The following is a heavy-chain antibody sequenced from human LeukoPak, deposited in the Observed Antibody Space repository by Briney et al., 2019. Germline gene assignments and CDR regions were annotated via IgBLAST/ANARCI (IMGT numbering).Heavy chain of an antibody. CDR3: ARGNSLYGSGSLPIY. J-gene: IGHJ4*02. CDR2: IYHSGVT. CDR1: GYSIRSGFY. Sequence: SETLSLTCTVSGYSIRSGFYWGWIRQPPGQGLEWIGNIYHSGVTYYTPSLKSRVTISVDTSKNQFYLKLNSVTAADTAVYYCARGNSLYGSGSLPIYWGQGTLVTVSS. D-gene: IGHD3-10*01. V-gene: IGHV4-38-2*02.